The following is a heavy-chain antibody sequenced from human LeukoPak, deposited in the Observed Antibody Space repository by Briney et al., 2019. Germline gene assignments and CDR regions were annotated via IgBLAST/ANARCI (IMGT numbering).Heavy chain of an antibody. Sequence: SSETLSLTCAVYGGSFSGYYWSWIRQPPGKGLGWIGEINHSGSTNYNPSLKSRVTISVDTSKNQFSLKLSSVTAADTAVYYCARGTVVAATHFDYWGQGTLVTVSS. D-gene: IGHD2-15*01. CDR1: GGSFSGYY. J-gene: IGHJ4*02. CDR3: ARGTVVAATHFDY. V-gene: IGHV4-34*01. CDR2: INHSGST.